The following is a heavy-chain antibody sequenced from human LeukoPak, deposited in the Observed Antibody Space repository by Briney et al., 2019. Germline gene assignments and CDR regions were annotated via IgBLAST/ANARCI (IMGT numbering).Heavy chain of an antibody. Sequence: SETLSLTCTVSRGSISSYYWNWIRQSPRRGLEWIGYMFHSGSPNYNPSLKSRVAISIDTSKNQFSLKLGSVTAADTAVYYCARGSRYCSTTSCSSFDYWGQGTLVTVSS. CDR1: RGSISSYY. CDR2: MFHSGSP. J-gene: IGHJ4*02. CDR3: ARGSRYCSTTSCSSFDY. V-gene: IGHV4-59*01. D-gene: IGHD2-2*01.